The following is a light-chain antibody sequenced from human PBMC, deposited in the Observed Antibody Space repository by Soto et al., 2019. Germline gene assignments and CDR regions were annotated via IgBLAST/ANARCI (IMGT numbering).Light chain of an antibody. J-gene: IGLJ3*02. Sequence: QSVLTQPPSVSGAPGQRVSISCAGSSSNIGADYDVHWYLQIPGTAPKLLISGDNNRPSGVPDRFSGSKSGTSASLAITGLQADDEADYYCQSYDSRLSAWVFGGGTKVTVL. CDR2: GDN. CDR1: SSNIGADYD. CDR3: QSYDSRLSAWV. V-gene: IGLV1-40*01.